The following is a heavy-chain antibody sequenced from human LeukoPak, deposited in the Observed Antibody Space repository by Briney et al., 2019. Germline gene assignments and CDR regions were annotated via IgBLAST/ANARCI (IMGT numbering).Heavy chain of an antibody. Sequence: GGSLRLSCAASGFTVSSNYMSWVRQAPGKGLEWVSVIYCGGSTYYADSVKGRFTISRDNSKNTLYLQMNSLRAEDTAVYYCARGVREDYFDYWGQGTLVTVSS. CDR1: GFTVSSNY. D-gene: IGHD2-8*01. J-gene: IGHJ4*02. CDR3: ARGVREDYFDY. CDR2: IYCGGST. V-gene: IGHV3-53*01.